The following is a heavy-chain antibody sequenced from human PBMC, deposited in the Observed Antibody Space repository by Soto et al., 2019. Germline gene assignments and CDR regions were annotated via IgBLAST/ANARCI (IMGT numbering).Heavy chain of an antibody. Sequence: QVQLVQSGAEVRKPGASVKVSCEASGYTFTSYDMYWVRQATGQGLEWMGWMNPNTGNSGYAQKFQGRVTMTSDTSISTAHMELSSLRSEDTAVYYCASYGDVCSGADCHRHFNYWGQGSLVTVSS. CDR1: GYTFTSYD. D-gene: IGHD6-19*01. V-gene: IGHV1-8*01. CDR3: ASYGDVCSGADCHRHFNY. J-gene: IGHJ4*02. CDR2: MNPNTGNS.